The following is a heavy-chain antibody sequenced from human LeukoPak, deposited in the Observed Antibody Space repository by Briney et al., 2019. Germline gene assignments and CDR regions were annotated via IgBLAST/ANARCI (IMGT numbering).Heavy chain of an antibody. CDR3: AREDAAIILGIDY. CDR1: GFTFSSYA. V-gene: IGHV3-23*01. D-gene: IGHD5-18*01. Sequence: GGSLRLSCAASGFTFSSYAMSWVRQAPGKGREWVSAVTGSGGSTYYADSARGRFTISRDNSKNTLFLQLDSLRVEATAVYHCAREDAAIILGIDYWGQGALVIVSS. J-gene: IGHJ4*02. CDR2: VTGSGGST.